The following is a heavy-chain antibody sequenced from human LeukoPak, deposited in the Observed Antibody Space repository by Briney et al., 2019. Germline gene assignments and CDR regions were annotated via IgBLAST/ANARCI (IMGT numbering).Heavy chain of an antibody. CDR1: GGSFSGHP. V-gene: IGHV4-34*01. CDR2: INHSGST. Sequence: SETLSLTCVVYGGSFSGHPWAWIRQPPGKGLEWIGEINHSGSTNYNPSLKTRVTISLDTSKNQFSLKLTSVTAADTAVYFCARVDDYWGQGALVTVSS. J-gene: IGHJ4*02. CDR3: ARVDDY.